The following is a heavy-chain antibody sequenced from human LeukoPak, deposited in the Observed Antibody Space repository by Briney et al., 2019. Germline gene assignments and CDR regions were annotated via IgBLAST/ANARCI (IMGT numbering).Heavy chain of an antibody. CDR1: GGSFSGYY. CDR3: ASRHYYGSGSYYYGFDY. CDR2: INHSGST. Sequence: SETLSLTCAVYGGSFSGYYWSWIRQPPGKGLEWIGEINHSGSTNYNPSLKSRVTISVDTSKNQFSLKLSSVTAADTAVYYCASRHYYGSGSYYYGFDYWGQGTLVTVSS. D-gene: IGHD3-10*01. J-gene: IGHJ4*02. V-gene: IGHV4-34*01.